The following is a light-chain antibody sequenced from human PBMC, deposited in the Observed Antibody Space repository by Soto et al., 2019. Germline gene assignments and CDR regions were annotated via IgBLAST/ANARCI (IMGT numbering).Light chain of an antibody. J-gene: IGKJ1*01. CDR2: VAS. CDR3: QQYNDWPRT. V-gene: IGKV3-15*01. Sequence: EIVLTQSPATLSVSPGERATLSCRASQYVGRNLAWYQQKPGQAPRLLIYVASARATGVPARFSGSGSGTEFTLTISSLQSEDFAVYYCQQYNDWPRTFGRGTKVEIK. CDR1: QYVGRN.